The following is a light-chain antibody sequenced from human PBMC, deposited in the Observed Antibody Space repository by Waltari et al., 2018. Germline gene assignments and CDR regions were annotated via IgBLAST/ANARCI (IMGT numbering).Light chain of an antibody. V-gene: IGKV3-11*01. Sequence: EIVLTQSPATLSLSPGERATLPCRASQSVSSYLAWYQQKPGQAPRLLIYDASNRATGIPAWFSGSGSGTDFTLTISSLEPEDFAVYYCQQRSNWLTFGGGTKVEIK. CDR2: DAS. CDR1: QSVSSY. CDR3: QQRSNWLT. J-gene: IGKJ4*01.